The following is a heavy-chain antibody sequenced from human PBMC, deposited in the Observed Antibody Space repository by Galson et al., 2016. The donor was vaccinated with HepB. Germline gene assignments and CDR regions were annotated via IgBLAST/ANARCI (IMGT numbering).Heavy chain of an antibody. Sequence: SLRLSCAASGFSLSSYGMQWVRQAPGKGLEWVAVLMHVGGEKDYGDSVKGRFTISRDDSKNTLHLQMNSLRGDDTAVYYCARGYYNAVDGWGQGATVTVSS. CDR3: ARGYYNAVDG. V-gene: IGHV3-30-3*01. CDR1: GFSLSSYG. CDR2: LMHVGGEK. J-gene: IGHJ6*02.